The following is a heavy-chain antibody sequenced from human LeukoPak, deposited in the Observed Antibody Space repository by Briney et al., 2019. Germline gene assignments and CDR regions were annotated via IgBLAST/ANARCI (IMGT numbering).Heavy chain of an antibody. Sequence: PGGSLRLSCAASGFTFSSHAMSWVRQAPGEGLEGVSALSGSGGSTYYADSVKGRCTNSRDNSQNTRYLPMKRLRGVDTGVELCAKDREDSSGWDAVYFDYCGQKTLVTVSS. J-gene: IGHJ4*02. CDR2: LSGSGGST. V-gene: IGHV3-23*01. CDR1: GFTFSSHA. CDR3: AKDREDSSGWDAVYFDY. D-gene: IGHD6-19*01.